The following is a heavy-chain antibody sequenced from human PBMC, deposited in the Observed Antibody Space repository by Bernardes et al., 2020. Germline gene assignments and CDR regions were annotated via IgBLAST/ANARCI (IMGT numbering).Heavy chain of an antibody. CDR3: ARERGYCSSTSCYKRNYYDYYYMDV. J-gene: IGHJ6*03. CDR1: GGSFSGYY. V-gene: IGHV4-34*01. D-gene: IGHD2-2*02. Sequence: SETLSLTCAVYGGSFSGYYWSWIRQPPGQGLEWIGEINHSGSTNYNPSLKSRVTITVDTSKNQFSLKLSSVTAADTAVYYCARERGYCSSTSCYKRNYYDYYYMDVWGKGTTVTVSS. CDR2: INHSGST.